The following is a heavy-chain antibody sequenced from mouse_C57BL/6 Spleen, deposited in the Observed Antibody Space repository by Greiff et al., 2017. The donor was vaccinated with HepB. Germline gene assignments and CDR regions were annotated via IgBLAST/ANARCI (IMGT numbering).Heavy chain of an antibody. CDR3: AREAQLGPWFAY. CDR1: GYTFTSYW. V-gene: IGHV1-59*01. D-gene: IGHD3-1*01. Sequence: VQLQQPGAELVRPGTSVKLSCKASGYTFTSYWMHWVKQRPGQGLEWIGVIDPSDSYTNYNQKFKGKATLTVDTSSSTAYMQLSSLTSEDSAVYYCAREAQLGPWFAYWGQGTLVTVSA. CDR2: IDPSDSYT. J-gene: IGHJ3*01.